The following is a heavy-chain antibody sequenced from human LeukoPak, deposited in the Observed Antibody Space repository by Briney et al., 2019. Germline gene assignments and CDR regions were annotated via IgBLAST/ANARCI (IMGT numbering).Heavy chain of an antibody. V-gene: IGHV4-39*01. CDR3: ARTAVEQQLAYFDY. J-gene: IGHJ4*02. D-gene: IGHD6-13*01. CDR1: SGSINSSSYY. CDR2: VYYRGST. Sequence: SETLSLTCSVSSGSINSSSYYWGWIRQPPGKGLEWIGSVYYRGSTYYNPSLRSRVTISVDTSKNQFSLKLSSVTAADTAVYYCARTAVEQQLAYFDYWGQGTLVTVSS.